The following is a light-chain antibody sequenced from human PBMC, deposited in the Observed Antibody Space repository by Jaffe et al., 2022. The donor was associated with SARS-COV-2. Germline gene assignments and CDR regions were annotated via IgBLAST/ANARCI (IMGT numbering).Light chain of an antibody. Sequence: DIQMTQSPSSLSASVGDRVTITCQASQDISNYLNWYQQKPGKAPKLLIYDASNLETGVPSRFSGSGSGTDFTFTISSLQPEDIATYYCQQYDNPWITFGQGTRLEIK. CDR2: DAS. CDR3: QQYDNPWIT. V-gene: IGKV1-33*01. J-gene: IGKJ5*01. CDR1: QDISNY.